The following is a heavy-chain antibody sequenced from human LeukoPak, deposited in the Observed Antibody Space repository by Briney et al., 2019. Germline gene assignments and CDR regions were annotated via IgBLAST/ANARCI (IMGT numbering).Heavy chain of an antibody. J-gene: IGHJ4*02. CDR1: GGSFSGYY. CDR2: INHSGST. CDR3: ASLMYISGWPLDY. V-gene: IGHV4-34*01. Sequence: SETLSLTCAVYGGSFSGYYWSWLRQSPGKGLEWIGEINHSGSTNYNPSLKSRITISVDTSKNQFSLKLISVTAADTAVYYCASLMYISGWPLDYWGQGTLVTVSS. D-gene: IGHD6-19*01.